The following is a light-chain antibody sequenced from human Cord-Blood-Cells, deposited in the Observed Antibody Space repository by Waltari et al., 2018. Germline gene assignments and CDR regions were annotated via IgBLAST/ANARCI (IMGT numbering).Light chain of an antibody. CDR1: SSNIGAGYD. V-gene: IGLV1-40*01. J-gene: IGLJ3*02. CDR2: GNS. Sequence: QSVLTQPPSVSGAPGQRVTIPCTGSSSNIGAGYDVHWYQQLPGTAPKLLIYGNSNRPSGVPDRFSGSKSGTSAPLAITGLQAEDEADYYCQSYDSSLSGFWVFGGGTKLTVL. CDR3: QSYDSSLSGFWV.